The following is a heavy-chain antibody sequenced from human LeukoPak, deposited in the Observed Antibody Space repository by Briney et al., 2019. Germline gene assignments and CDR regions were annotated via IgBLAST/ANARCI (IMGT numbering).Heavy chain of an antibody. Sequence: SSETLSLTCTVSGGSISSYYWSWIRQPPGKGLEWIGYIYYSGSTNYNPSLKSRVTISVDTSKNQFSLKLSSVTAEDTAVYYCTRHRYGDYFDYWGQGTLVTVSS. CDR2: IYYSGST. CDR3: TRHRYGDYFDY. J-gene: IGHJ4*02. D-gene: IGHD4-17*01. CDR1: GGSISSYY. V-gene: IGHV4-59*08.